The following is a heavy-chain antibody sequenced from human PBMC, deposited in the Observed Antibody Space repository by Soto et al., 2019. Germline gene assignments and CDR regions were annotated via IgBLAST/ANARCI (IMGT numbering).Heavy chain of an antibody. CDR1: GYTFTSYG. CDR3: ARDTGDGSGSYYGS. V-gene: IGHV1-18*01. Sequence: QVQLVQSGAEVKKPGASVKVSCKASGYTFTSYGISWVRQAPGQGLEWMGWISAYNGNTNYAQKLQGRVTMTTNTSTSPLYMELRCLSSNDAGVYYCARDTGDGSGSYYGSWGQGPLVTV. D-gene: IGHD3-10*01. J-gene: IGHJ1*01. CDR2: ISAYNGNT.